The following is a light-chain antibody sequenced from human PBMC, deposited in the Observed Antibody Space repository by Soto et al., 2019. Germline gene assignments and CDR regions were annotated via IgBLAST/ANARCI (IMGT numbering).Light chain of an antibody. CDR2: EVS. V-gene: IGLV2-14*01. CDR1: SSDVGAYHY. CDR3: SSYTSSSTLV. J-gene: IGLJ1*01. Sequence: QSVLTQPASVSGSPGQSITISCTGTSSDVGAYHYVSWYQHHPGKAPKLLIYEVSNRPSGVSIRFSGSKSGNTASLTISGLQAEDEADFYCSSYTSSSTLVFGTGTKLTVL.